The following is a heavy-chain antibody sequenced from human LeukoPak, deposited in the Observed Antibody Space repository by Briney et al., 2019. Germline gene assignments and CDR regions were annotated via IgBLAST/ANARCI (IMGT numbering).Heavy chain of an antibody. J-gene: IGHJ4*02. Sequence: PGGSLRLSCAASGFTSSSYWMSWVRQAPGKGLEWVANIKQDGSEKYYVDSVKGRFTISRDNAKNSLHLQMNSLRAEDTAVYYCARGKYYFDYWGQGTLVTVSS. CDR3: ARGKYYFDY. V-gene: IGHV3-7*04. CDR2: IKQDGSEK. CDR1: GFTSSSYW.